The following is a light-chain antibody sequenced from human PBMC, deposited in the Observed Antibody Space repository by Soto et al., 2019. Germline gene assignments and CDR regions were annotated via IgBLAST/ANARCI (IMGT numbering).Light chain of an antibody. V-gene: IGKV3-15*01. CDR2: RAS. CDR3: LQYHNLWA. J-gene: IGKJ1*01. Sequence: EIVLTQSPGTLSLSPGESATLSCRASQYIYSNVAWYQHRPGQAPRLLIYRASTRATGIPARFSGSGSGTEFPLTISSLKSEDFTVYSCLQYHNLWAFGQGTKVDIK. CDR1: QYIYSN.